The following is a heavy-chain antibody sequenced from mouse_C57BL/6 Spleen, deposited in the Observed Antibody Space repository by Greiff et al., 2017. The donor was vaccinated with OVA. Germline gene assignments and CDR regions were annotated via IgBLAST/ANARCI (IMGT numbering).Heavy chain of an antibody. J-gene: IGHJ4*01. CDR2: IYPGSGST. Sequence: QVQLQQPGAELVKPGASVKMSCKASGYTFTSYWITWVKQRPGQGLEWIGDIYPGSGSTNYNEKFKSKATLTVDTSSSTAYMQLSSLTSEDSAVYYCARYEYDVYYAMDYWGQGTSVTVSS. V-gene: IGHV1-55*01. D-gene: IGHD2-4*01. CDR1: GYTFTSYW. CDR3: ARYEYDVYYAMDY.